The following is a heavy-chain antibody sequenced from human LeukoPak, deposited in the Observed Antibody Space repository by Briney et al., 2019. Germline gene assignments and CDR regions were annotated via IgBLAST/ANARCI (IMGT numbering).Heavy chain of an antibody. CDR2: ISSSSTYI. CDR1: GFTFSSYS. CDR3: TRAVAAADFSPDY. D-gene: IGHD6-13*01. J-gene: IGHJ4*02. V-gene: IGHV3-21*01. Sequence: GGSLRLSCAASGFTFSSYSMNWVRQAPGKGLEWVPCISSSSTYIYYADPVKGRFTISRDNAKNSVYLQMNSLRAEDTAVYYCTRAVAAADFSPDYWGQGTLVTVSS.